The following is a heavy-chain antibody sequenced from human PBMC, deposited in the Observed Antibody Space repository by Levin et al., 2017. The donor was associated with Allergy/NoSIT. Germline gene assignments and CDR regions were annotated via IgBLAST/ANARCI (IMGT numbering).Heavy chain of an antibody. Sequence: SQTLSLTCAVYGGSFSGYYWSWIRQPPGKGLEWIGEINHSGSTNYNPSLKSRVTISVDTSKNQFSLKLSSVTAADTAVCYCARGAITIFGVVMAHYYYGMDVWGQGTTVTVSS. J-gene: IGHJ6*02. D-gene: IGHD3-3*01. CDR3: ARGAITIFGVVMAHYYYGMDV. V-gene: IGHV4-34*01. CDR1: GGSFSGYY. CDR2: INHSGST.